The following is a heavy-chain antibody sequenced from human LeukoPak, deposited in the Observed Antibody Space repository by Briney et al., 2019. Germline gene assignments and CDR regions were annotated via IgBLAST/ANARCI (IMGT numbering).Heavy chain of an antibody. J-gene: IGHJ6*03. V-gene: IGHV3-23*01. D-gene: IGHD4-11*01. CDR3: AKAGVTTTVYYYYYYMDV. CDR2: ISGSGGST. Sequence: PGGSLRLSSAASGFTFSSYAMSWVRQAPGKGLEWVSDISGSGGSTYYADSVKGRFTISRDNSKNTLYLQMNSLRAEDTAVYYCAKAGVTTTVYYYYYYMDVWGKGTTVTISS. CDR1: GFTFSSYA.